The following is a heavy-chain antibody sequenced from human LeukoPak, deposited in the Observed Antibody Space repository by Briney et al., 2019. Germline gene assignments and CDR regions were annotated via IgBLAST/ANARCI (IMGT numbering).Heavy chain of an antibody. CDR2: MYYGGST. Sequence: SETLSLTCSVSGGSISSRSYYWGWIRQPPGKGLEWIGSMYYGGSTYYNPSLKSRITISVDTSKNQFSLKLNSVTAADTAVYYCANGFDGFDIWGQGTTVTVSS. CDR1: GGSISSRSYY. V-gene: IGHV4-39*07. CDR3: ANGFDGFDI. J-gene: IGHJ3*02. D-gene: IGHD3-10*01.